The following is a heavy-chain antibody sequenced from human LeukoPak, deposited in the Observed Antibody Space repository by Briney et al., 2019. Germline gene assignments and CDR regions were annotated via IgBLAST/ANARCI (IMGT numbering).Heavy chain of an antibody. CDR2: IEQDGGEE. Sequence: PGGSLRLSCAASGFDFSRYCMTWVRQAPGKGLEWVANIEQDGGEEYYVDSVKGRFTISRDNAKNSLYLQMNSLRVEDTAVHHCARGRYVDWLFDYWGQGTLVTVSS. D-gene: IGHD3-9*01. J-gene: IGHJ4*02. CDR1: GFDFSRYC. CDR3: ARGRYVDWLFDY. V-gene: IGHV3-7*03.